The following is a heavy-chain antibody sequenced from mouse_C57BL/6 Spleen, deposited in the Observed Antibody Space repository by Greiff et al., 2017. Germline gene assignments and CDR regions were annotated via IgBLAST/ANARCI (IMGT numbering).Heavy chain of an antibody. V-gene: IGHV1-82*01. Sequence: QVQLQQSGPELVKPGASVKISCKASGYAFSSSWMNWVKQRPGKGLEWIGRIYPGDGDTNYNGKFKGKATLTADKSSSTAYMQLISLTSEDSAVYFCARYHSSGYAWFAYWGQGTLVTVSA. CDR3: ARYHSSGYAWFAY. CDR1: GYAFSSSW. J-gene: IGHJ3*01. CDR2: IYPGDGDT. D-gene: IGHD3-2*02.